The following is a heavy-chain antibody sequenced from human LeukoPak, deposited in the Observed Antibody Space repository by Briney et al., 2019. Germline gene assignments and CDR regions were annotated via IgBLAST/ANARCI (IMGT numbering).Heavy chain of an antibody. D-gene: IGHD1-26*01. J-gene: IGHJ4*02. CDR1: GYRFSSYD. CDR2: MNPNSGKT. V-gene: IGHV1-8*03. Sequence: GASVKVSCKASGYRFSSYDINWVRQATEQGLEWMAYMNPNSGKTVFAQNFRGRLTITRSTSMSTAYMELSSLRSQDTAVCYCARADSPGASFHYWGQGTLVTVSS. CDR3: ARADSPGASFHY.